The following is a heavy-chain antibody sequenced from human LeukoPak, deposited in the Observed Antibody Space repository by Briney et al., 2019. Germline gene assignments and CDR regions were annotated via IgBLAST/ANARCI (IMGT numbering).Heavy chain of an antibody. CDR2: INEYGSKK. V-gene: IGHV3-7*03. CDR3: ARAVTSTEGY. J-gene: IGHJ4*02. CDR1: GFTFSTYW. Sequence: GGSLRLSCAASGFTFSTYWMTWVRQAPGKGLEWVASINEYGSKKSYVDSVKGRFTISRDILEMNSLRAEDTAVYYCARAVTSTEGYWGQGTLVTVSS.